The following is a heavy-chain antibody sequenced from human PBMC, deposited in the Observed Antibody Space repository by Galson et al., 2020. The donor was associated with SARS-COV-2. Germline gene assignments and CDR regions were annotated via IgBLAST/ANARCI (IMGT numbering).Heavy chain of an antibody. CDR3: ARGRLWFGELYQGYFQH. Sequence: ASVKVSCKASGYTFTSHGISRVRQAPGQGREWMGWISAYNGNTNNEQKRQGRVTMTTDTSTSTAYMELRSLRSDDTAVYYCARGRLWFGELYQGYFQHWGQGTLVTVSS. V-gene: IGHV1-18*04. J-gene: IGHJ1*01. D-gene: IGHD3-10*01. CDR1: GYTFTSHG. CDR2: ISAYNGNT.